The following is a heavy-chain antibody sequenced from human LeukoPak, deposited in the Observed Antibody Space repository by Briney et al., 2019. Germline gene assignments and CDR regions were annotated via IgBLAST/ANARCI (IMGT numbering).Heavy chain of an antibody. V-gene: IGHV3-53*04. D-gene: IGHD5-24*01. CDR2: IYSGGST. CDR1: GFTVSSNF. Sequence: GGCLRLSCAASGFTVSSNFMSWVRQAPGKGLEWVSVIYSGGSTYYADSVKGRFTISRHNSKNTLYLQMNSLRAEDTAVYYCARASNPWLQLSWGQGTLVTVYS. CDR3: ARASNPWLQLS. J-gene: IGHJ4*02.